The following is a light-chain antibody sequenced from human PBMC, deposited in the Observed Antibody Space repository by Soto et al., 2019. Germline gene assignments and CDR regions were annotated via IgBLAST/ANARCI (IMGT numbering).Light chain of an antibody. CDR1: SSNIGAGYE. CDR3: QSYDSSLSVV. J-gene: IGLJ2*01. V-gene: IGLV1-40*01. CDR2: GNS. Sequence: QSVLTQPPSVSGAPGQRDTISCTGSSSNIGAGYEVHWYQQVPGTAPKLLIYGNSNRPSGVPDRFSGSKSGTSASLAITGLQAEDEADYYCQSYDSSLSVVFGGGTKLTVL.